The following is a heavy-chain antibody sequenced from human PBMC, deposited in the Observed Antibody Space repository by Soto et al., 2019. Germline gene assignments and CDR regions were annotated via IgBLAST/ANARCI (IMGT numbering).Heavy chain of an antibody. CDR2: ISYDGSNK. J-gene: IGHJ4*02. V-gene: IGHV3-30*18. CDR3: AKYLSDYGDPNDYFDY. D-gene: IGHD4-17*01. Sequence: QVQLVESGGGVVQPGRSLRLSCAASGFTFSSYGMHWVRQAPGKGLEWVAVISYDGSNKYYADSVKGRFTISRDNSKNTLYLQMNSLRAEDTAVYYCAKYLSDYGDPNDYFDYWGQGTLVTVSS. CDR1: GFTFSSYG.